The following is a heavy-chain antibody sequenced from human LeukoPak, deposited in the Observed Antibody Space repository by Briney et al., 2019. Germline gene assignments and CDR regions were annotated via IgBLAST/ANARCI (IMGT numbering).Heavy chain of an antibody. CDR2: IYTSGST. D-gene: IGHD6-13*01. CDR3: ARNVAGTSYYYHYYMDV. Sequence: SETLSLTCTVSGGSISSYYWSWIRQPAGKGLEWIGRIYTSGSTNYNPSLKSRVTMSVDTSKNQFSLKLSSVTAADTAVYYCARNVAGTSYYYHYYMDVWGKGTTVTVSS. CDR1: GGSISSYY. J-gene: IGHJ6*03. V-gene: IGHV4-4*07.